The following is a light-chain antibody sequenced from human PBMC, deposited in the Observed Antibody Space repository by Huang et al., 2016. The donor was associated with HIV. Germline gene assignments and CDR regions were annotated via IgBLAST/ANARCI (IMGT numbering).Light chain of an antibody. CDR3: MQALQTPLT. CDR2: LGS. J-gene: IGKJ4*01. Sequence: DIVMTQSPLSLPVTPGEPASISCRSSQSLLQTSTYNYLDWFLQKPGQAPQLLLYLGSTRAYGVPDRFSGSGSGTYFTLNITRVEAEDVGVYYCMQALQTPLTFGGGTKVELK. CDR1: QSLLQTSTYNY. V-gene: IGKV2-28*01.